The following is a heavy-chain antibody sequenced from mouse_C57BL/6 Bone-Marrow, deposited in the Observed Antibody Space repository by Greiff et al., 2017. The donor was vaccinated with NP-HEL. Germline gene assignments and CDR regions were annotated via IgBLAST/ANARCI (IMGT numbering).Heavy chain of an antibody. J-gene: IGHJ2*01. CDR2: IYPGDGDT. V-gene: IGHV1-82*01. Sequence: QVQLKQSGPELVKPGASVKISCKASGYAFSSSWMNWVKQRPGKGLEWIGRIYPGDGDTNYNGKFKGKATLTADKSSSTAYMQLSSLTSEDSAVYFCASGDGSSYEYFDYWGQGTTLTVSS. CDR1: GYAFSSSW. CDR3: ASGDGSSYEYFDY. D-gene: IGHD1-1*01.